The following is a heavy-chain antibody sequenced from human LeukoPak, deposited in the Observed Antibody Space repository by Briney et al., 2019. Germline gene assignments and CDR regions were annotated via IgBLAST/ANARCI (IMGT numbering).Heavy chain of an antibody. CDR2: IRYDGSNK. CDR1: GFTFSKYW. V-gene: IGHV3-30*02. J-gene: IGHJ4*02. D-gene: IGHD4-23*01. Sequence: GGSLRLSCAASGFTFSKYWLHWVRQAPGKGLEWVAFIRYDGSNKYYADSVKGRFTISRDNSKNTLYLQMNSLRAEDTAVYYCAKVPTTVVTITPPFDYWGQGTLVTVSS. CDR3: AKVPTTVVTITPPFDY.